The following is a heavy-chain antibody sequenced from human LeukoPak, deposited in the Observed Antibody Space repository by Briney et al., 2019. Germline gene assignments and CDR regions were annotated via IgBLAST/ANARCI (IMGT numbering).Heavy chain of an antibody. CDR3: ARSIWDSSSWLV. D-gene: IGHD6-13*01. CDR2: INHSGST. J-gene: IGHJ4*02. V-gene: IGHV4-34*01. CDR1: GGSFSGYY. Sequence: PSETLSLTCAVYGGSFSGYYWSWIRQPPGKGLEWVGEINHSGSTNYNPSLKSRVTISVDTSKNQFSLKLSSVTAADTAVYYCARSIWDSSSWLVWGQGTLVTVSS.